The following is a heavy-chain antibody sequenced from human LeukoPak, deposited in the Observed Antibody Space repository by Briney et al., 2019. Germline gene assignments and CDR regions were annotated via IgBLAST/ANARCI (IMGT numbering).Heavy chain of an antibody. J-gene: IGHJ4*02. D-gene: IGHD1-26*01. CDR1: GYSISSGYY. V-gene: IGHV4-38-2*02. CDR3: ARVPAIEWEPGIYYFDY. CDR2: IYHSGST. Sequence: SETLSLTCTVSGYSISSGYYWGWIRQPPGKGLEWIGSIYHSGSTYYNPSLKSRVTISVDTSKNQFSLKLSSVTAADTAVYYCARVPAIEWEPGIYYFDYWGQGTLATVSS.